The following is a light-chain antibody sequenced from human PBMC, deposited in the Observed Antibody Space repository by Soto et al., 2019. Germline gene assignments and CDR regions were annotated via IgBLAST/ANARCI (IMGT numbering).Light chain of an antibody. Sequence: QSVLTQPASVSGSPGQSITISCTGTSSDVGGYNFFSWYQQHPGKAPKTMIFDVRNRPSGVFNPFSGSKSVNTASLTISGLQAEDEADYYCSSYTSISTYVFGTGTKVTVL. CDR2: DVR. J-gene: IGLJ1*01. CDR3: SSYTSISTYV. CDR1: SSDVGGYNF. V-gene: IGLV2-14*01.